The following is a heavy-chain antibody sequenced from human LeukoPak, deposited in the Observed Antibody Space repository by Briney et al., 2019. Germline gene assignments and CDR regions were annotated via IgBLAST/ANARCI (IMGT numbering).Heavy chain of an antibody. Sequence: ASVKVSCKASGYTFTSYDLNWVRQATGQGLEWMGWMNPNSGNTGYAQKFQGRVTMTRNTSISTAYMELSSLRSEDTAVYYCARTTIFGVVPEYYFDYWGQGTLVTVSS. CDR1: GYTFTSYD. D-gene: IGHD3-3*01. CDR3: ARTTIFGVVPEYYFDY. V-gene: IGHV1-8*01. CDR2: MNPNSGNT. J-gene: IGHJ4*02.